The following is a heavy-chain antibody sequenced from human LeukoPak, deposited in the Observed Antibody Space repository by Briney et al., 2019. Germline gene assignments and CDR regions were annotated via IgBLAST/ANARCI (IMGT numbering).Heavy chain of an antibody. V-gene: IGHV3-30*02. Sequence: GGSLRLSCVASGFTFSSYGMHWVRQAPGKGLEWVAFIRYDGSKKYYADSVKGRFTISRDNSKNTLYLQMNSLRAEDTAVYYCAKDPDDYGDYAFDIWGQGTMVTVSS. CDR1: GFTFSSYG. CDR2: IRYDGSKK. J-gene: IGHJ3*02. D-gene: IGHD4-17*01. CDR3: AKDPDDYGDYAFDI.